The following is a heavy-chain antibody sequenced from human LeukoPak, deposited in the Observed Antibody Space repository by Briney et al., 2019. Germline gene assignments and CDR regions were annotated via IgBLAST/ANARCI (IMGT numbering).Heavy chain of an antibody. V-gene: IGHV3-48*03. CDR3: ARDVLSRLSSGWYYYYYYGMDV. CDR1: GFTFSSYE. D-gene: IGHD6-19*01. CDR2: ISSSGSTI. Sequence: TGGSLRLSCAASGFTFSSYEMNWVRQAPGKGLEWVSYISSSGSTIYYADSVEGRFTISRDNAKNSLYLQMNSLRAEDTAVYYCARDVLSRLSSGWYYYYYYGMDVWGQGTTVTVSS. J-gene: IGHJ6*02.